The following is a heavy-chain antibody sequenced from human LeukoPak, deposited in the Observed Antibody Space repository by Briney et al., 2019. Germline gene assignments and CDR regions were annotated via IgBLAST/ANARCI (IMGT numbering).Heavy chain of an antibody. CDR3: AKTASGTVVTRGGYYFDY. J-gene: IGHJ4*02. CDR2: ISGSGGST. V-gene: IGHV3-23*01. Sequence: PGGSLRLSCAASGFTFSSCGMSWVRQAPGKGLEWVSAISGSGGSTYYADSVKGRFTISRDNSKNTLYLQMNSLRAEDTAVYYCAKTASGTVVTRGGYYFDYWGQGTLVTVSS. D-gene: IGHD4-23*01. CDR1: GFTFSSCG.